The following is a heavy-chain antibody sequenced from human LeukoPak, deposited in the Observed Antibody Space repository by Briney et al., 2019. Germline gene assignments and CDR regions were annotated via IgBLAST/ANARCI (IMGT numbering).Heavy chain of an antibody. CDR3: ARTEVEMATTIDY. V-gene: IGHV1-2*02. Sequence: ASVKLSCKASGYTFTGYYMHWVRQAPGQGLVWMGWINPNSGGTNYAQKFQGRVTMTRDTSISTAYMELSRLRSDDTAVYYCARTEVEMATTIDYWGQGTLVTVSS. CDR1: GYTFTGYY. CDR2: INPNSGGT. J-gene: IGHJ4*02. D-gene: IGHD5-24*01.